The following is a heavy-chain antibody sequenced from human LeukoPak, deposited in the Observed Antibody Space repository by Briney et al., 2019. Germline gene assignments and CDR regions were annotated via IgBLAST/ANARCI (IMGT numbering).Heavy chain of an antibody. Sequence: ASVKVSCKLSEYTFSDFYLNWVRQAPRQGLEWMAWINPFSDARSYAQKFQGRVTMTWDMSTTTVFMELSRLRSDDTAVYYCATSTITHTRDPWGQGTLVTVSS. CDR3: ATSTITHTRDP. V-gene: IGHV1-2*02. D-gene: IGHD1-1*01. J-gene: IGHJ5*02. CDR2: INPFSDAR. CDR1: EYTFSDFY.